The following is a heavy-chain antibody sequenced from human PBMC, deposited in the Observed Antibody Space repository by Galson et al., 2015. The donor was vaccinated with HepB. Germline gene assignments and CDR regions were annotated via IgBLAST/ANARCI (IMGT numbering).Heavy chain of an antibody. CDR2: ISGSGGST. Sequence: SLRLSCAASGFTFSSYAMSWVRQAPGKGLEWVSAISGSGGSTYYADSVKGRFTISRDNSKNTLYLQMNSLRAEDTAAYYCAKGQGCSSTSCYGWFAPWGHGTLVTVSS. CDR3: AKGQGCSSTSCYGWFAP. J-gene: IGHJ5*02. V-gene: IGHV3-23*01. D-gene: IGHD2-2*01. CDR1: GFTFSSYA.